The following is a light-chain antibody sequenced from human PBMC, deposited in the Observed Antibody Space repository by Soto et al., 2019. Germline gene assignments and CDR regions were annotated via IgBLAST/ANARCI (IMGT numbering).Light chain of an antibody. CDR2: EVS. CDR3: SSYAGSNNLV. Sequence: QSALTQPPSAPGSPGQSGTISFTGTSSDVGVYNYVSWYQQHPGKAPKLMIYEVSKLPSGVPDRFSGSKSGNTASLTVSGLQAEDEADYYCSSYAGSNNLVFGGGTKLTVL. V-gene: IGLV2-8*01. J-gene: IGLJ2*01. CDR1: SSDVGVYNY.